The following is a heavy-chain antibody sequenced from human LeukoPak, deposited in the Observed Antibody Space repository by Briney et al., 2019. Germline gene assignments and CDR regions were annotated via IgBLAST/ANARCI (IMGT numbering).Heavy chain of an antibody. J-gene: IGHJ4*02. CDR2: ISAYNGNT. D-gene: IGHD3-10*01. CDR1: GYTFTSYG. Sequence: ASVKVSCKASGYTFTSYGISWVRQAPGQGLKWMGWISAYNGNTNYAQKLQGRVTMTTDTSTSTAYMELRSLRSDDTAVYYCARGYLLGFGVTPRYYFDYWGQGTLVTVSS. CDR3: ARGYLLGFGVTPRYYFDY. V-gene: IGHV1-18*01.